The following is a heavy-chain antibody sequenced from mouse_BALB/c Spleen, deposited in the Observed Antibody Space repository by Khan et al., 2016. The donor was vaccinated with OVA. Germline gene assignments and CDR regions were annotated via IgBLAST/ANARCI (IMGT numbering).Heavy chain of an antibody. Sequence: EVKLLESGGGLVQPKGSLKLSCAASGFTFNTYAMNWVRQAPGKGLEWVARIRSKSNNYATYYADSVKDRFTISRDDSQSMLYLQMNNLKTEDTAMYYCVRHKGGNYFGYWGQGTTLTVSS. J-gene: IGHJ2*01. D-gene: IGHD1-1*02. V-gene: IGHV10-1*02. CDR2: IRSKSNNYAT. CDR1: GFTFNTYA. CDR3: VRHKGGNYFGY.